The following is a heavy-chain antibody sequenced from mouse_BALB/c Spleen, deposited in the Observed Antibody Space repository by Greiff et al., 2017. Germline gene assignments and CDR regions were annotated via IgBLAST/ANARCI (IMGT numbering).Heavy chain of an antibody. CDR1: GFNIKDTY. D-gene: IGHD2-2*01. J-gene: IGHJ1*01. Sequence: VQLQQSGAELVKPGASVKLSCTASGFNIKDTYMHWVKQRPEQGLEWIGRIDPANGNTKYDPKFQGKATITADTSSNTAYLQLSSLTSEDTAVYYCARGIYGYDWYFDVWGAGTTVTVSS. CDR3: ARGIYGYDWYFDV. CDR2: IDPANGNT. V-gene: IGHV14-3*02.